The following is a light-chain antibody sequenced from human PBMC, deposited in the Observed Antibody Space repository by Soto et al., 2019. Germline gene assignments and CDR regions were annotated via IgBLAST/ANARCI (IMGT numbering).Light chain of an antibody. CDR3: QQYNSYGT. CDR2: KAS. J-gene: IGKJ1*01. Sequence: DIQMTQSPSSVPASVGXXXTXXXRASQSLSSYLNWYQQKPGNAPKLLIYKASSFESGVPSRFSGSGSGPEFPLPISSLQPDDFATYSCQQYNSYGTFGQGTKVDIK. CDR1: QSLSSY. V-gene: IGKV1-5*03.